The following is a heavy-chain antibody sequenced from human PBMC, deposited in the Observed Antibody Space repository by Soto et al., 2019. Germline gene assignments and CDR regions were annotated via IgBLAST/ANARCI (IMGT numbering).Heavy chain of an antibody. J-gene: IGHJ4*02. D-gene: IGHD2-8*02. CDR2: MTGSGRSK. Sequence: ESGGGLVQPGGSLRLSCAASGFTFTSSSMNWVRQAPGKGLEWVSYMTGSGRSKYYADSVKGRFTISRDNAKNSLYLQMNSLRAEDTAVYYCARDQAWSFDYWGQGALVTVSS. CDR3: ARDQAWSFDY. V-gene: IGHV3-48*01. CDR1: GFTFTSSS.